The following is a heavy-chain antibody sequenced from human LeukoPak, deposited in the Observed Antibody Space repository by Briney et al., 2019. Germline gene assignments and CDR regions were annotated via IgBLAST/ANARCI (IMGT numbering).Heavy chain of an antibody. J-gene: IGHJ3*02. CDR3: ARDLSVETDSSGYYPDAFDI. D-gene: IGHD3-22*01. CDR1: GFTFSSYE. CDR2: ISRSGGTI. V-gene: IGHV3-48*03. Sequence: PGGSLRLSCAASGFTFSSYEMNWVRQAPGKGLEWVSYISRSGGTIYYADSVKGRFTIFKDNANNSLYLQMNSLRAEDTAVYYCARDLSVETDSSGYYPDAFDIWGQGTMVTVSS.